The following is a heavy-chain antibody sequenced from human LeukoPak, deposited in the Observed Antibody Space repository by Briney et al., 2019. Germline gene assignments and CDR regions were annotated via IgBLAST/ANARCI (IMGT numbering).Heavy chain of an antibody. D-gene: IGHD5-18*01. CDR1: GFTFSSYA. J-gene: IGHJ4*02. CDR3: AKGLRGYSYGLYYFDY. V-gene: IGHV3-23*01. Sequence: GGSLRLSCAASGFTFSSYAMSWVRQAPGKGLEWVSAISGSGGSTYYADSVKGRFTISRDNSKNTLYLQMNSLRAEDTAVYYCAKGLRGYSYGLYYFDYWGQGTLVTVSS. CDR2: ISGSGGST.